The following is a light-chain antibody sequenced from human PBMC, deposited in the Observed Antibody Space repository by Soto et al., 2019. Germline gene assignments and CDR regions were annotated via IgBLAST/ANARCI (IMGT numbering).Light chain of an antibody. CDR1: QAISNS. J-gene: IGKJ5*01. V-gene: IGKV1-27*01. CDR2: AAY. CDR3: QTYNTARPT. Sequence: DIQMTQSPSSLSASMGDRVAIFCRASQAISNSVAWYQQKPGKPPQLLIYAAYNLQAGVPSRFSGSGSGTDFTLTISSLQPEDVAIYYCQTYNTARPTFGQGTRLGIK.